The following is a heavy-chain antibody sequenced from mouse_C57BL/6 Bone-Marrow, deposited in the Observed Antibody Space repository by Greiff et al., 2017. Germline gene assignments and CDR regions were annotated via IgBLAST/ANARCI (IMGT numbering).Heavy chain of an antibody. CDR1: GYTFTSYG. D-gene: IGHD4-1*01. Sequence: VQLQQSGAELARPGASVKLSCKASGYTFTSYGISWVKQRTGQGLEWIGEIYPRSGNTYYNEKFKGKATLTADKSSSTAYMELRSLTSEDSAVYFCPRWELGRGYWGQGTTLTVSS. V-gene: IGHV1-81*01. CDR3: PRWELGRGY. CDR2: IYPRSGNT. J-gene: IGHJ2*01.